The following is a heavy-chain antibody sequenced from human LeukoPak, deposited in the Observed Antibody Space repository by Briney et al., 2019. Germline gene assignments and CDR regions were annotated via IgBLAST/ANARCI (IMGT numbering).Heavy chain of an antibody. CDR2: ISSSSTTI. D-gene: IGHD2-2*01. J-gene: IGHJ4*02. V-gene: IGHV3-48*01. Sequence: GGSLRLSCAASGFTFSSYSINWLRQAPGKGLEWVSYISSSSTTIYYADSVKGRFTISRGNAKNSLYLQMNSLRAEDTALYYCATTYCSSSSCYHYFDYWGQGTLVTVSS. CDR1: GFTFSSYS. CDR3: ATTYCSSSSCYHYFDY.